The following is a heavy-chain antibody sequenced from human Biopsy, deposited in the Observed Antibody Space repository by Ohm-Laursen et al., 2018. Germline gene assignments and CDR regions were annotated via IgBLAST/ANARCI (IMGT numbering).Heavy chain of an antibody. V-gene: IGHV4-31*03. D-gene: IGHD3-22*01. CDR1: GVSINGGRYY. CDR2: IFYSANT. CDR3: ARDYDTSGYYYVS. J-gene: IGHJ5*02. Sequence: TLSLTCTVSGVSINGGRYYWNWIRHHPGKGLEWIGNIFYSANTYYNPSLESRVSMSVDTTKNQFSLNLASVIAEDTAVYYCARDYDTSGYYYVSWGQGTLVTVSS.